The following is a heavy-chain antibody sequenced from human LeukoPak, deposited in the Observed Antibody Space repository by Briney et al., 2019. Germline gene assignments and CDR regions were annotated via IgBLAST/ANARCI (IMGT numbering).Heavy chain of an antibody. CDR1: GFTFSSYS. V-gene: IGHV3-48*02. CDR2: ISSSSSTI. D-gene: IGHD6-13*01. CDR3: ARAQQLAFDY. Sequence: GGSLRLSCAASGFTFSSYSMNWVRQAPGKGLEWVSYISSSSSTIYYADSVKGRFTISRDNAKNLLYLQMNSLRDEDTAVYYCARAQQLAFDYWGQGTLVTVSS. J-gene: IGHJ4*02.